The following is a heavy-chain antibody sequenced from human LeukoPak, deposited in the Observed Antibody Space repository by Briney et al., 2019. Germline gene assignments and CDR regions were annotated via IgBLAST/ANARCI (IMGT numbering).Heavy chain of an antibody. D-gene: IGHD3-22*01. CDR2: IYYSGST. Sequence: SETLSLTCTVSGGSISSTSYSWGWIRQPPGKGLEWIGSIYYSGSTYYNPSLKSRVTISLDTSKNRFPLKLSSVTAADTAMYYCARRVTMIVDRRRGDRFDPWGQGTQVTVSS. V-gene: IGHV4-39*01. CDR3: ARRVTMIVDRRRGDRFDP. J-gene: IGHJ5*02. CDR1: GGSISSTSYS.